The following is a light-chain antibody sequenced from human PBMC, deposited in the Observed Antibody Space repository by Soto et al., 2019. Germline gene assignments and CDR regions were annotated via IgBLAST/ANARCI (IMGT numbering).Light chain of an antibody. CDR1: SSDVGGYNL. Sequence: ALTQPASVSGSPGQSITVSCTGTSSDVGGYNLVSWYQQHPGNAPKLMIYEGSKRPSGVSNRFSGSRSGDTASLTISGLQAEDEADYYCCSYASGSTFVFGTGTKVTVL. V-gene: IGLV2-23*01. CDR3: CSYASGSTFV. J-gene: IGLJ1*01. CDR2: EGS.